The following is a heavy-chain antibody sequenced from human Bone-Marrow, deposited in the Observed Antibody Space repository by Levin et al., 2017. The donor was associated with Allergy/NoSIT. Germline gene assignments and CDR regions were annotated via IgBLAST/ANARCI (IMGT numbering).Heavy chain of an antibody. V-gene: IGHV3-30-3*01. J-gene: IGHJ4*02. Sequence: PGGSLRLSCTASGFTFNDFSLHWVRQAPGKGLEWVASISHDGSDKNYADSVKGRFTISIDTSNNTLHLQMDSLGPDDTALYYCAGSHEFWTPTLDYWGQGTLVTVSS. CDR2: ISHDGSDK. CDR3: AGSHEFWTPTLDY. CDR1: GFTFNDFS. D-gene: IGHD3-3*01.